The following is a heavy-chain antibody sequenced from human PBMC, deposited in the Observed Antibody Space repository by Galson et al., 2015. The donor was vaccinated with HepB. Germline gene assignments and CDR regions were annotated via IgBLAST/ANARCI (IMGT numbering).Heavy chain of an antibody. D-gene: IGHD3-16*01. J-gene: IGHJ3*02. CDR1: GGSFSDHY. Sequence: SETLSLTCAVYGGSFSDHYWNWIRQSPGTGLEWIGEINHSTKTTNYNPSFKSRATVSVDTSKNQFSLNLSSVTAADTAVYYCARGPLAPHAFDIWGQGTMVTVSS. V-gene: IGHV4-34*01. CDR3: ARGPLAPHAFDI. CDR2: INHSTKTT.